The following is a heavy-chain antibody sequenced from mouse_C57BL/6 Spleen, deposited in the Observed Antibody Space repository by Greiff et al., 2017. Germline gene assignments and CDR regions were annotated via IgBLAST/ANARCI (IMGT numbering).Heavy chain of an antibody. CDR1: GYTFTSYW. CDR2: IYPGSGST. V-gene: IGHV1-55*01. CDR3: ARKDYDYDANYYAMDY. J-gene: IGHJ4*01. Sequence: QVQLQQPGAELVKPGASVKMSCKASGYTFTSYWITWVKQRPGQGLEWIGDIYPGSGSTNYNEKFKSKATLTVDTSSSTAYRQLSSRTSEDSAVYYCARKDYDYDANYYAMDYWGQGTSVTVSS. D-gene: IGHD2-4*01.